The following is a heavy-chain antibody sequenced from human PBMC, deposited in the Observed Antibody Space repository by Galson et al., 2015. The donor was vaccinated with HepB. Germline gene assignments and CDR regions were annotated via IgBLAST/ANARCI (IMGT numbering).Heavy chain of an antibody. J-gene: IGHJ2*01. CDR2: IRSKANSYAT. D-gene: IGHD3-3*01. V-gene: IGHV3-73*01. Sequence: SLRLSCAASGFTFSGSAMHWVRQASGKGLEWVGRIRSKANSYATAYAASVKGRFTISRDDSKNTAYLQMNSLKTEDTAVYYCTRPLWSSPAYSSYWYFDLWGRGTLVTVSS. CDR1: GFTFSGSA. CDR3: TRPLWSSPAYSSYWYFDL.